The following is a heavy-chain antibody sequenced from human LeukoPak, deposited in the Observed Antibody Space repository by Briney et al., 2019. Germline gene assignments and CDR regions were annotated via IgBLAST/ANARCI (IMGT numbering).Heavy chain of an antibody. J-gene: IGHJ6*04. V-gene: IGHV4-34*01. D-gene: IGHD5-18*01. CDR2: INHSGST. CDR1: GGSFSGYY. CDR3: ARGHGYPYGMDV. Sequence: SETLSLTCAVYGGSFSGYYWSWIRQPPGKGLEWIGEINHSGSTNYNPSLKSRVTISVDTSKNQFSLKLSSATAADTAVYYCARGHGYPYGMDVWGKGTTVTVSS.